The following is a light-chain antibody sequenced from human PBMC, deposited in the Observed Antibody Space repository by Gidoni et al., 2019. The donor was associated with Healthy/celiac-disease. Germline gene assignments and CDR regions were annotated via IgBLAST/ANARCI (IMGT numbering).Light chain of an antibody. J-gene: IGKJ3*01. CDR1: QDISNY. Sequence: DIQMTQSPSSLSASVGDRVTITCQASQDISNYLNWYQQKPGKAPKLLIYDASNLETGVPSRFSGSGSGTDFTFTISSLQPEDIATYYCQQYDIRRVTFGPGTKVDIK. CDR3: QQYDIRRVT. V-gene: IGKV1-33*01. CDR2: DAS.